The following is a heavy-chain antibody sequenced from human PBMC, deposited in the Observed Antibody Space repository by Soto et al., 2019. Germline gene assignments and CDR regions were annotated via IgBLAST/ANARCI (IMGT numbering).Heavy chain of an antibody. D-gene: IGHD6-25*01. J-gene: IGHJ6*02. CDR2: IYPGDSDT. Sequence: GESLKISCKGSGYSFTSYWIGWVRQMPGKGLEWMGIIYPGDSDTRYSPSFQGQVTISADKSISTAYLQWSSLKASDTAMYYCASKGGYTKRGYYYYGMDVWGQGTKVTVSS. V-gene: IGHV5-51*01. CDR3: ASKGGYTKRGYYYYGMDV. CDR1: GYSFTSYW.